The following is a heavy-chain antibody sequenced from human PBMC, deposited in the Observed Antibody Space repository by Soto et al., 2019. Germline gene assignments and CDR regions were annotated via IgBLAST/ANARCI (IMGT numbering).Heavy chain of an antibody. CDR2: MNPGSGDT. Sequence: GASVKVSCKASGYTFTNNDVSWVRQATGQGLEWMGWMNPGSGDTGYAQKFQGRLTMTRDISIATAYMELNSLTSEDTAIYYCERMDSFGSLNWFDPWGQGTLVTVSS. J-gene: IGHJ5*02. CDR1: GYTFTNND. D-gene: IGHD5-18*01. V-gene: IGHV1-8*01. CDR3: ERMDSFGSLNWFDP.